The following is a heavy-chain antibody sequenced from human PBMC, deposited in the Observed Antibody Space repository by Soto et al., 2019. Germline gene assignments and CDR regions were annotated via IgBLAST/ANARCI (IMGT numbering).Heavy chain of an antibody. V-gene: IGHV5-51*01. D-gene: IGHD6-6*01. Sequence: PGESLKISCKGSGYNFAGYWIAWVRQMPGKGLELMGIIYPSDSDTRYRPSFQGQVTISADKSISSAYLQWSSLSASDTAMYYCARSYSSSSYFDYWGQGTLVTVSS. J-gene: IGHJ4*02. CDR3: ARSYSSSSYFDY. CDR2: IYPSDSDT. CDR1: GYNFAGYW.